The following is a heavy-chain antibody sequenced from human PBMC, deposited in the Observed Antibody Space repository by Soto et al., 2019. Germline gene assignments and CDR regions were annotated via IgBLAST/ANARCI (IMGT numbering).Heavy chain of an antibody. Sequence: QVQLVQSGAEVKKPGSSVKVSCKASGGTFSSYTISWVRQAPGQGLEWMGRIIPILGIANYAQKFQGRVTITADKSTSTAYMELSSLRSEDTAVYYCARENYRSSTSCYYYYYYMDVWGKGITVTVSS. D-gene: IGHD2-2*01. CDR2: IIPILGIA. CDR1: GGTFSSYT. V-gene: IGHV1-69*02. J-gene: IGHJ6*03. CDR3: ARENYRSSTSCYYYYYYMDV.